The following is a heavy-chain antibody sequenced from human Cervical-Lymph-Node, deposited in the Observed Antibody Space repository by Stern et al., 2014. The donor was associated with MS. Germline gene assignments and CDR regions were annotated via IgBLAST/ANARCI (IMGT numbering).Heavy chain of an antibody. CDR2: INSDGSST. V-gene: IGHV3-74*02. CDR3: ARRGVYYYGMDV. Sequence: EVQLVESGGGLVQPGGSLRLSCAASGFTFSSYWMHWVRQAPGKGLVWVSRINSDGSSTSYADSVKGRFTISRDNAKNTLYLQMNSLRAEDTAVYYCARRGVYYYGMDVWGQGTTVTVSS. CDR1: GFTFSSYW. J-gene: IGHJ6*02. D-gene: IGHD3-16*01.